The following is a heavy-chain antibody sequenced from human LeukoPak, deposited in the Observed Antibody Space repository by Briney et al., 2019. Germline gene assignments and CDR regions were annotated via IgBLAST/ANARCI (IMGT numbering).Heavy chain of an antibody. CDR1: GGTFSSYA. CDR2: IIPIFGIA. V-gene: IGHV1-69*10. CDR3: ASRAPNDSSGYYWSY. D-gene: IGHD3-22*01. Sequence: VKVSCKASGGTFSSYAISWVRQAPGQGLEWMGRIIPIFGIANYAQKFQGRVTITADKSTSTAYMELSSLRSEDTAVYYCASRAPNDSSGYYWSYWGQGTLATVSS. J-gene: IGHJ4*02.